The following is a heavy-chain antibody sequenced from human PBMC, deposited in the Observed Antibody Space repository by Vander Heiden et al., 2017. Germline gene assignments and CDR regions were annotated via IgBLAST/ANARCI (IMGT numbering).Heavy chain of an antibody. Sequence: QVQLVQSGGAVKKPGASVKVSCKASGYSFTSYGISWVRQAPGQGLEWMGWISGYNGNTNYAQKLQGRVTMTTDTSTSTAYMEMRSLRSDDTAVYYCARSLAVAGHFDYWGQGTLVTVSS. CDR2: ISGYNGNT. V-gene: IGHV1-18*04. CDR3: ARSLAVAGHFDY. D-gene: IGHD6-19*01. J-gene: IGHJ4*02. CDR1: GYSFTSYG.